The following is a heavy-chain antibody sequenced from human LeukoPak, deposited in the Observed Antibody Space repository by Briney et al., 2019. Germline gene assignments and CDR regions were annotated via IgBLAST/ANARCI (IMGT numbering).Heavy chain of an antibody. CDR1: GYTFTSYA. D-gene: IGHD6-19*01. Sequence: ASVKVSCKASGYTFTSYAITWVRQAPGQGLEWMGWIGSYNGNTNYAEKFQDRVTLTTDTSTSTAYMELRSLRSDDTAVYYCARGRNPWYSSGWYFVHTLDIWGLGTMVTVSS. V-gene: IGHV1-18*01. CDR2: IGSYNGNT. J-gene: IGHJ3*02. CDR3: ARGRNPWYSSGWYFVHTLDI.